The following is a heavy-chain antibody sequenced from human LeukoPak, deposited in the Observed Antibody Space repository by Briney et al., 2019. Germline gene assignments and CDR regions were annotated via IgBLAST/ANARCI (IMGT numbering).Heavy chain of an antibody. J-gene: IGHJ4*02. V-gene: IGHV5-10-1*01. CDR2: IDPSDSYT. Sequence: PGESLKISCQGSGYRFTSYWISWVRQMPGKGLEWMGRIDPSDSYTNYSPSFQGHVTISADKSINTAYLQWTSLKASDTAMYYCSRSPQGLILDYWGQGTLVTVSS. D-gene: IGHD3-22*01. CDR3: SRSPQGLILDY. CDR1: GYRFTSYW.